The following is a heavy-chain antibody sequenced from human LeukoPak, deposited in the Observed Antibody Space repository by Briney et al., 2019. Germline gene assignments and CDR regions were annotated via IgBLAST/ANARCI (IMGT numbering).Heavy chain of an antibody. CDR3: ARDLAKEGVLLWFGELLSAYYYYGLDV. CDR1: GGSISSSSYY. V-gene: IGHV4-39*07. D-gene: IGHD3-10*01. CDR2: IYYSGST. J-gene: IGHJ6*02. Sequence: PSETLSLTCTVAGGSISSSSYYLGWIRQPPGKGLEWIGSIYYSGSTYYNPSLKSRVTISVDTSKNQFSLKLSSVTAADTAVYYCARDLAKEGVLLWFGELLSAYYYYGLDVWGQGTTVTVSS.